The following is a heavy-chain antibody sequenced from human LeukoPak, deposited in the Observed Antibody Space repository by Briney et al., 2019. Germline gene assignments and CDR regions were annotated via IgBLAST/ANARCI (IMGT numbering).Heavy chain of an antibody. Sequence: GGSLRLSCAASGFTVSSNYMSWVRQAPGKGLEWVSVIYDGGNTHYADSVKGRFTISRDNSKNTLYLQMNSLRAEDTAVYYCAKELLWFGEFLLDYWGQGTLVIVSS. CDR2: IYDGGNT. J-gene: IGHJ4*02. D-gene: IGHD3-10*01. V-gene: IGHV3-53*01. CDR3: AKELLWFGEFLLDY. CDR1: GFTVSSNY.